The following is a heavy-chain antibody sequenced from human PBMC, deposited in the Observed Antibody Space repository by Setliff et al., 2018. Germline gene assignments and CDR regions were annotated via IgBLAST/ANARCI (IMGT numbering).Heavy chain of an antibody. V-gene: IGHV3-49*04. Sequence: QSGGSLRLSCTASGFTFGDYAMSWVRQAPGKGLEWVGFIRSKAYGGAPEYAASVKGRFIISRDDSKSIAYLQMHSLKTEDTAVFYCTRTLAGGWSPKYSDHWGQGTLVTVSS. D-gene: IGHD6-19*01. CDR3: TRTLAGGWSPKYSDH. CDR2: IRSKAYGGAP. CDR1: GFTFGDYA. J-gene: IGHJ4*02.